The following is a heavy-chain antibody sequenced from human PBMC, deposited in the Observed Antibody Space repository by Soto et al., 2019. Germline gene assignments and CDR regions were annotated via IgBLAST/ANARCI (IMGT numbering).Heavy chain of an antibody. CDR3: AKDLEDWELPPRHYGMDV. CDR2: IYHSGST. J-gene: IGHJ6*02. Sequence: SETLSLTCAVSGCSISSSNWWSWVRQPPGKGLEWIGEIYHSGSTNYNPSLKSRVTISVDTSKNQFSLKLNSVTAADTALYYCAKDLEDWELPPRHYGMDVWGLGTTVTVSS. CDR1: GCSISSSNW. V-gene: IGHV4-4*02. D-gene: IGHD3-10*01.